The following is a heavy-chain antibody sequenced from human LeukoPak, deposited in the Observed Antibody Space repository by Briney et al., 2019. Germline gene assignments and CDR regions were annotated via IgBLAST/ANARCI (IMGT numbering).Heavy chain of an antibody. D-gene: IGHD5-18*01. CDR3: ARGFKAAMGHFDY. CDR1: GYTFTGYY. Sequence: ASVKVSCKASGYTFTGYYMHWVRQAPGQGLEWMGWINPNSGGTNYAQKFQGWVTMTRDTSISTAYMELSRLRSDDTAVYYCARGFKAAMGHFDYWGQGTLVTVSS. CDR2: INPNSGGT. J-gene: IGHJ4*02. V-gene: IGHV1-2*04.